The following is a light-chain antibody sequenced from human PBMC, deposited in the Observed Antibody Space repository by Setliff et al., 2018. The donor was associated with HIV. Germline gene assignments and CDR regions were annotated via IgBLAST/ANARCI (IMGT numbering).Light chain of an antibody. V-gene: IGLV2-14*01. CDR3: SSYAITNTLP. J-gene: IGLJ1*01. CDR1: SSDVGGYNY. Sequence: QSVLAQPASVSGSPGQSITISCTGTSSDVGGYNYVSWYQQHPGNAPKLMIFEVSNRPSGVSNRFSGSKSGNTASLTISGLRAEDEADYYCSSYAITNTLPFGTGTKVTVL. CDR2: EVS.